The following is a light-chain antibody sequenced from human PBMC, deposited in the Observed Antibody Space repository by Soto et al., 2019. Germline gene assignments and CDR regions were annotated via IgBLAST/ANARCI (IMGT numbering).Light chain of an antibody. CDR1: TGAVTSGHY. Sequence: QAVVTQDPSLTVSPGGTVTLTCGSSTGAVTSGHYPYWFQQKPGQAPRTLIYDTSNKHSWTPARFSGSLLGGKAALTLSGAQPEDEADHYCILVYSGGVVFGGGTKVTDL. CDR2: DTS. J-gene: IGLJ2*01. CDR3: ILVYSGGVV. V-gene: IGLV7-46*01.